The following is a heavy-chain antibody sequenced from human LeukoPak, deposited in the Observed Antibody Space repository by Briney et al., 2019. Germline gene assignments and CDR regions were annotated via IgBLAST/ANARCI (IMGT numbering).Heavy chain of an antibody. CDR2: INHSGST. Sequence: SETLSLTCAVYGGSFSCYYWSWIRQPPGKGLGWIGEINHSGSTNYNPSLKSRVTISVDTSKKQFSLKLSSVTAADTAVYYCARCGNESPYYWGQGTLVTVSS. J-gene: IGHJ4*02. V-gene: IGHV4-34*01. CDR3: ARCGNESPYY. CDR1: GGSFSCYY. D-gene: IGHD4-23*01.